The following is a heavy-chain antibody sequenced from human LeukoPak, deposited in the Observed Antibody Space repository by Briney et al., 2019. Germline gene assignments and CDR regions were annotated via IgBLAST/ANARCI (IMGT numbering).Heavy chain of an antibody. J-gene: IGHJ4*02. D-gene: IGHD3-22*01. CDR2: ISAYNGNT. CDR3: ARGFYDSSGYPTPSDY. V-gene: IGHV1-18*01. Sequence: ASVKVSCKASGYTLTSYGISWVRQAPGQGLEWMGWISAYNGNTNYAQKLQGRVTMTTDTSTSTAYMELRSLRSDDTAVYYCARGFYDSSGYPTPSDYWGQGTLVTVSS. CDR1: GYTLTSYG.